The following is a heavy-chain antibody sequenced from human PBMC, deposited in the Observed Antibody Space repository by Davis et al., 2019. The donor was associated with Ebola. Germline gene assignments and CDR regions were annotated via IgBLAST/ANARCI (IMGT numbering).Heavy chain of an antibody. CDR3: AKEELKVFDY. CDR2: IGTSGTYI. Sequence: PGGSLRLSCVASGFTFNTYSMNWVRQAPGKGLEWVSSIGTSGTYIHYSDSMKGRFTISRDNSKNTLILQMNSLRAEDTAIYYCAKEELKVFDYWGQGTLVTVSS. J-gene: IGHJ4*02. CDR1: GFTFNTYS. D-gene: IGHD3-10*01. V-gene: IGHV3-21*04.